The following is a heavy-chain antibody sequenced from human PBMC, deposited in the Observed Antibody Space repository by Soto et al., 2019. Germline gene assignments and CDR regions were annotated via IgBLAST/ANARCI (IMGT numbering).Heavy chain of an antibody. J-gene: IGHJ5*02. CDR2: TYYRSKWYN. D-gene: IGHD6-19*01. Sequence: PSQTLSLTCAISGDSVSSNSAAWNWIRQSPSRGLEWLGRTYYRSKWYNDYAVSVKGRITINPDTSKNQFSLQLNSVTPEDTAVYYCARGIAVAGTHWFDPWGQGTLVTVSS. CDR3: ARGIAVAGTHWFDP. CDR1: GDSVSSNSAA. V-gene: IGHV6-1*01.